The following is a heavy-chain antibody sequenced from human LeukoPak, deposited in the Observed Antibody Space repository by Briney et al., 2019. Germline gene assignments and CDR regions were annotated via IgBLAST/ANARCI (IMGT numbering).Heavy chain of an antibody. CDR1: GYTFTSYG. V-gene: IGHV1-18*01. D-gene: IGHD1-26*01. Sequence: GASVKASCKASGYTFTSYGISWVRQAPGQGLEWMGWISAYNGNTNYAQKLQGRVTMTTDTSTSTAYMELRSLRSDDTAVYYCARDRWELPRAPSGYWGQGTLVTVSS. J-gene: IGHJ4*02. CDR2: ISAYNGNT. CDR3: ARDRWELPRAPSGY.